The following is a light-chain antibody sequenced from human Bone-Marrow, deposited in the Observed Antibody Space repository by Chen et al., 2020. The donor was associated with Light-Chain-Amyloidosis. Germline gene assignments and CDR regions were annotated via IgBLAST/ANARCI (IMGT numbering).Light chain of an antibody. V-gene: IGLV3-25*03. CDR1: DLPTKY. CDR2: RDT. CDR3: QSADSSGTYEVI. J-gene: IGLJ2*01. Sequence: SYELTQPPSVPVSPGQTARITCSGDDLPTKYAYWYQQKPGQAPVLVIHRDTERPSGISERFSGSSSGTTATLTISGVQAEDEADYHCQSADSSGTYEVIFGGETKLTVL.